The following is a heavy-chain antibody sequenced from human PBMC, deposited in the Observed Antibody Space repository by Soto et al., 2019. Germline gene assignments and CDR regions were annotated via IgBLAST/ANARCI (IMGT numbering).Heavy chain of an antibody. CDR3: ARGFSWQQLVVDD. V-gene: IGHV1-3*01. J-gene: IGHJ4*02. CDR2: INAGNGNR. D-gene: IGHD6-13*01. CDR1: GFTFTSHA. Sequence: QVHLVQSGAEVKKPGASVKVSCKASGFTFTSHAIHWVRQAPGQGLEWMGWINAGNGNRRYSQKFQERLTITKDTFATTTYMELTSLRSEDTAMYYCARGFSWQQLVVDDWGQGTLVTVSS.